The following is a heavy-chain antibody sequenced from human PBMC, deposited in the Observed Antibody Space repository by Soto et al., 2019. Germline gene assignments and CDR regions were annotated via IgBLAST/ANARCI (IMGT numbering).Heavy chain of an antibody. Sequence: ASVKVSCKASGYTVTSYYMHCVRQAPGQVLEWMGIINPSGGSTSYAQKFQGRVTMTRDTSTSTVYMELSSLRSEDTAVYYCARRGLNDPFAPWGQGTLVTVSS. J-gene: IGHJ5*02. D-gene: IGHD1-1*01. V-gene: IGHV1-46*01. CDR3: ARRGLNDPFAP. CDR2: INPSGGST. CDR1: GYTVTSYY.